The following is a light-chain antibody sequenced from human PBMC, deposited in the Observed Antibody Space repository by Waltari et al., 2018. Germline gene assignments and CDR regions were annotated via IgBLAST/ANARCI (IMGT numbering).Light chain of an antibody. Sequence: EIVLTQSPVTLSLSPGERATLSCRASQSVGSYLAWYQQRLGQPPRLLIFDASKRATGIPARFSGSGSETDFTLTISGLEPEDFATYYCQQTSTFPVTFGGGTEVEF. V-gene: IGKV3-11*01. CDR2: DAS. CDR3: QQTSTFPVT. J-gene: IGKJ4*01. CDR1: QSVGSY.